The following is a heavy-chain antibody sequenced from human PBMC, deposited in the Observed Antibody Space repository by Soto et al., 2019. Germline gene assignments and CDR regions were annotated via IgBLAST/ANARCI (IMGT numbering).Heavy chain of an antibody. D-gene: IGHD1-26*01. V-gene: IGHV1-18*01. CDR1: GYTFTSYG. Sequence: ASVKVSCKASGYTFTSYGISWVRQAPGQGPEWLGWISANNGNTNYAQKLQGRVTMTTDTSTSTAYMELGSLRSDDTAVYYCARVAASGYYYYMDVWGKGTSVTVSS. CDR3: ARVAASGYYYYMDV. CDR2: ISANNGNT. J-gene: IGHJ6*03.